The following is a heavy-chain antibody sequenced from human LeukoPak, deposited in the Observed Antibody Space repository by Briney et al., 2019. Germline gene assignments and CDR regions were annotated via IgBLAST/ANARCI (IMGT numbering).Heavy chain of an antibody. Sequence: SGGSLRLSCAASGFTFSSYAMSWVRQAPGKGLEWVSAISGSGGSTYYADSVKGRFTISRDNSKNTLYLQMNSLRAEDTAIYYCAKDIVVVPAAVGTFDVWGQGTMVTVSS. CDR1: GFTFSSYA. V-gene: IGHV3-23*01. CDR2: ISGSGGST. J-gene: IGHJ3*01. CDR3: AKDIVVVPAAVGTFDV. D-gene: IGHD2-2*01.